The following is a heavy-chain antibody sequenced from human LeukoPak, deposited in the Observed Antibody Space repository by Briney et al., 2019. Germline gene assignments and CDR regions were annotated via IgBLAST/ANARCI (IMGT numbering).Heavy chain of an antibody. Sequence: SETLSLTCTVSGGSISSYYWSWIRQPPGKGLEWIGYIYYSGSTNYNPSLKSRVTMSVDTSKNQFSLKLSSVTAADTAVYYCARVSLGYYFDYWGQGTLVTVSS. CDR1: GGSISSYY. CDR3: ARVSLGYYFDY. D-gene: IGHD3-16*01. CDR2: IYYSGST. V-gene: IGHV4-59*12. J-gene: IGHJ4*02.